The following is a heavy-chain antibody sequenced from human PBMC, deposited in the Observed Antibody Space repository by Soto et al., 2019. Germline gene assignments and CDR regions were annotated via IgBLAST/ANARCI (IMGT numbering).Heavy chain of an antibody. J-gene: IGHJ5*02. D-gene: IGHD4-17*01. CDR2: INHSGST. CDR1: GGSFSGYY. V-gene: IGHV4-34*01. CDR3: ARGGGYGGNSWFDP. Sequence: QVQLQQWGAGLLKPSETLSLTCAVYGGSFSGYYWSWIRQPPGKGPEWIGEINHSGSTNYNPSLKSRVTISVDTSKNQFSLKLSSVTAADTAVYYCARGGGYGGNSWFDPWGQGTLVTVSS.